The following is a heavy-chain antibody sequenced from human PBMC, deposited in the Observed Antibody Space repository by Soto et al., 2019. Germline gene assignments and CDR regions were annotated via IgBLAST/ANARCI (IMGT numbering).Heavy chain of an antibody. Sequence: QVQLQESGPGLVKPSETLSLSCTVSGGSISSYYWSWFRQSPGKRMEWIGSVHPSWGSSYNPSIQSRVAISLDTSKSQFSLKVTSVTATDTAVYYCARQGFGPLHGLVDAWGQGTTVTVSS. CDR3: ARQGFGPLHGLVDA. CDR1: GGSISSYY. CDR2: VHPSWGS. J-gene: IGHJ6*02. V-gene: IGHV4-59*08. D-gene: IGHD3-10*01.